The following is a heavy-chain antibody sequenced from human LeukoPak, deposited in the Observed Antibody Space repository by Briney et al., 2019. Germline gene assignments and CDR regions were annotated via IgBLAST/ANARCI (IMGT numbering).Heavy chain of an antibody. CDR2: FYYNGRT. CDR1: GGSMISADTY. Sequence: PSETLSLTCTVSGGSMISADTYWTWIRQSPGKGLEWIGYFYYNGRTYYNPSLKSRVTISGDTSKNQFSLKLNSVTAADTAVYYCTRDPTVTNGGGWYFDLWGRGTLVTVSS. V-gene: IGHV4-30-4*01. D-gene: IGHD4-17*01. CDR3: TRDPTVTNGGGWYFDL. J-gene: IGHJ2*01.